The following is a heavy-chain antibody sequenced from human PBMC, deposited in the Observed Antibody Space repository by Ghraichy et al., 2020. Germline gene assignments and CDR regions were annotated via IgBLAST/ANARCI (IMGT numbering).Heavy chain of an antibody. CDR3: ARGSRVVRFYYYDGMDV. Sequence: GGSLRLSCVGSGFTFSSYYMNWVRQSPGKGLEWVAYITISSRTISYADSVKGRFTISRDNAQNSLYLQMNSLRDEDTAVYYCARGSRVVRFYYYDGMDVWGQGTTVTVSS. CDR2: ITISSRTI. V-gene: IGHV3-48*02. J-gene: IGHJ6*02. CDR1: GFTFSSYY. D-gene: IGHD4-23*01.